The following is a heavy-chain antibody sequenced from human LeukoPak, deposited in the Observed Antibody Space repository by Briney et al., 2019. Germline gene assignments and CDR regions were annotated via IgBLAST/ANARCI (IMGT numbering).Heavy chain of an antibody. Sequence: SVKVSCKTSGYTFTSYAISWVRQAPGQGLEWMGGIIPIFGTANYAQKFQGRVTITADKSTSTAYMELSSLRSEDTAVYYCARDLSGTTQALFDYWGQGTLVTVSS. CDR1: GYTFTSYA. CDR3: ARDLSGTTQALFDY. V-gene: IGHV1-69*06. D-gene: IGHD2-15*01. J-gene: IGHJ4*02. CDR2: IIPIFGTA.